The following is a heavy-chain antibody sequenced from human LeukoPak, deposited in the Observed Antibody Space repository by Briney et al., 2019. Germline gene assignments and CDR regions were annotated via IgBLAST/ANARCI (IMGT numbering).Heavy chain of an antibody. J-gene: IGHJ4*02. CDR3: ARRGIAVAGRMFDY. CDR1: GGSFSGYY. V-gene: IGHV4-34*01. D-gene: IGHD6-19*01. CDR2: INHSGST. Sequence: SETLSLTCAVYGGSFSGYYWSWIRQPPGKGLEWIGEINHSGSTKYNPSLKSRATISADTSKNQFSLKLSSVTAADTAVYYCARRGIAVAGRMFDYWGQGTLVTVSS.